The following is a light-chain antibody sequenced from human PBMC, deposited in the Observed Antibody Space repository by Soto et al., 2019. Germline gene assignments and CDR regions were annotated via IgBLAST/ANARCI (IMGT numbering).Light chain of an antibody. CDR3: MQATHWPYT. CDR2: KVS. CDR1: QCFGNTY. Sequence: DIVMTQSPLSLPVTLGQPASSSCRSSQCFGNTYVNWLHQRPGQSPRRLIYKVSNRVSGVPDRYSGSVSGFDFTLKISRVEAEDVGLYFCMQATHWPYTFGQGTRLEI. V-gene: IGKV2-30*01. J-gene: IGKJ2*01.